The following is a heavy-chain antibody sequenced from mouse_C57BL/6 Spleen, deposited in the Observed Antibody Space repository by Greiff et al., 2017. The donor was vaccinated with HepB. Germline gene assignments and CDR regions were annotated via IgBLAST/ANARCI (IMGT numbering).Heavy chain of an antibody. CDR2: INPYNGGT. D-gene: IGHD2-3*01. CDR1: GYTFTDYY. V-gene: IGHV1-19*01. J-gene: IGHJ2*01. Sequence: VQLKESGPVLVKPGASVKMSCKASGYTFTDYYMNWVKQSHGKSLEWIGVINPYNGGTSYNQKFKGKATLTVDKSSSTAYMELNSLTSEDSAVYYCAREWLLLYWGQGTTLTVSS. CDR3: AREWLLLY.